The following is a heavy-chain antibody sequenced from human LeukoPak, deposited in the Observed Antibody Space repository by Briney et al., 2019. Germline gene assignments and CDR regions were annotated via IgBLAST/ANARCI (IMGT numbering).Heavy chain of an antibody. CDR2: IYYSGST. CDR1: GGSISSGDYY. J-gene: IGHJ4*02. D-gene: IGHD6-13*01. V-gene: IGHV4-30-4*08. CDR3: ARSSLYSSRWFFDY. Sequence: SETLSLTCTVSGGSISSGDYYWSWIRQPPGKGLEWIGYIYYSGSTYYNPSLKSRVTLSVDTSKNQFSLKLSSVTATDTAVYYCARSSLYSSRWFFDYWGQGTLVTVSS.